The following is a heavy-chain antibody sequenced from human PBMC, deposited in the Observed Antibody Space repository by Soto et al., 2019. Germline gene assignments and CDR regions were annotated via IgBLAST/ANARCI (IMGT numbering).Heavy chain of an antibody. CDR1: GFTFSSYG. J-gene: IGHJ6*02. CDR2: ISYDGSNK. CDR3: AKATPIWFGELLSPYYYYYGMDV. D-gene: IGHD3-10*01. V-gene: IGHV3-30*18. Sequence: QVQLVESGGGVVQPGRSLRLSCAASGFTFSSYGMHWVRQAPGKGLEWVAVISYDGSNKYYADSVKGRFTISRDNSKNTLYLQMNSLRAEDTAVYYCAKATPIWFGELLSPYYYYYGMDVWGQGNTVTVSS.